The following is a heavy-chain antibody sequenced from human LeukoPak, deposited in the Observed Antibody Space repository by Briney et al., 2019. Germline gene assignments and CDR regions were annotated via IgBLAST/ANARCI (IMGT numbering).Heavy chain of an antibody. Sequence: PGGSLRLPCAASGFTFSSYSMNWVRQAPGKGLEWVSSISSSSSYIYYADSVKGRFTISRDNAKNSLYLQMNSLRAEDTAVYYCARDISGWYYFDYWGQGTLVTVSS. D-gene: IGHD6-19*01. CDR2: ISSSSSYI. CDR1: GFTFSSYS. V-gene: IGHV3-21*01. J-gene: IGHJ4*02. CDR3: ARDISGWYYFDY.